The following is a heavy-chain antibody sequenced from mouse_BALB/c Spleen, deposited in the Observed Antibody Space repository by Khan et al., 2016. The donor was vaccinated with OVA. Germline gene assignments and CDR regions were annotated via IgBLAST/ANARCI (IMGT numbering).Heavy chain of an antibody. Sequence: QVRLQQSGAELVRPGTSVKVSCKASGYAFTNYLIEWVKQRPGQGLEWIGVINPGSGGTNYNEKFKDKATLTADKSSSTAYMQLSSLTSDDSAVYFVSRSGYGFGAYWGPGTLVTVSA. J-gene: IGHJ3*01. CDR1: GYAFTNYL. CDR3: SRSGYGFGAY. D-gene: IGHD3-2*02. V-gene: IGHV1-54*01. CDR2: INPGSGGT.